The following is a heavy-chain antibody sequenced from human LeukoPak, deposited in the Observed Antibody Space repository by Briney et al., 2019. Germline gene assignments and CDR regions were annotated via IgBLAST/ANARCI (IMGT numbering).Heavy chain of an antibody. J-gene: IGHJ4*02. CDR1: GFTFSSYS. Sequence: GGSLRLSCAASGFTFSSYSMNWVRQAPGEGLEWVSYISSLSGTIYYADSVKGRFTISRDNAKNSLYLQMGSLRAEDTAVYYCASSYDSSGYPKDYWGQGTLVTVSS. D-gene: IGHD3-22*01. V-gene: IGHV3-48*01. CDR3: ASSYDSSGYPKDY. CDR2: ISSLSGTI.